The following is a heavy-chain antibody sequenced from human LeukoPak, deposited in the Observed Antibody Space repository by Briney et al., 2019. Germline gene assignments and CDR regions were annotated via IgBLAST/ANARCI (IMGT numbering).Heavy chain of an antibody. CDR3: ARQMATMDFDY. Sequence: SETLSLTCTVSGGSISSGDYYWSWIRQPPGKGLEWIGYIYYSGSTYYNPSLKSRVTISVDTSKNQFSLKLSSVTAADTAVYYCARQMATMDFDYWGQGTLVTVSS. CDR2: IYYSGST. J-gene: IGHJ4*02. D-gene: IGHD5-24*01. CDR1: GGSISSGDYY. V-gene: IGHV4-30-4*01.